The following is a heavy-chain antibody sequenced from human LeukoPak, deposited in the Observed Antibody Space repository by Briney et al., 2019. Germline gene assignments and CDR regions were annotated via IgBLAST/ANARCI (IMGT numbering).Heavy chain of an antibody. D-gene: IGHD1-26*01. CDR1: GGSISSSSYY. J-gene: IGHJ4*02. CDR3: AKSGGYGLIDY. CDR2: IYYSGST. V-gene: IGHV4-39*01. Sequence: SETLSLTCTVSGGSISSSSYYWGWIRQPPGKGLEWIGNIYYSGSTYYNESLESRVTISIDTSKNQFSLKLNSVTAADTAMYYCAKSGGYGLIDYWGQGTLVTVSS.